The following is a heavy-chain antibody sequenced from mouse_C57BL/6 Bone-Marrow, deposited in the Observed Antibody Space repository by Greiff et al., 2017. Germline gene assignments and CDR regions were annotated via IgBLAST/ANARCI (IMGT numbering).Heavy chain of an antibody. D-gene: IGHD4-1*01. CDR1: GFTFSNYW. CDR3: ARNWDWFAY. V-gene: IGHV6-3*01. Sequence: GGSLKLSCVASGFTFSNYWMNWVRQSPEKGLEWVAHIRLKSDNYATHYSESVKGRFTIPRDDSKSSVYLQMNNLRAEDTGIYYCARNWDWFAYWGQGTLVTVSA. J-gene: IGHJ3*01. CDR2: IRLKSDNYAT.